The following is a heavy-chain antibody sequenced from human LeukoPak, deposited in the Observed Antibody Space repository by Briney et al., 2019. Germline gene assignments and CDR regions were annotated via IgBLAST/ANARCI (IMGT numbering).Heavy chain of an antibody. CDR1: GGSISSSNSY. V-gene: IGHV4-39*01. CDR2: IFYSGST. CDR3: ARLLGGYFHFDY. J-gene: IGHJ4*02. D-gene: IGHD5-12*01. Sequence: PSETLSLTCTVSGGSISSSNSYWGWIRQPPGKGLEWIGSIFYSGSTYYNASLKSRVTISVDTSKNQFSLKLSSVTAADTAVYYCARLLGGYFHFDYWGQGTLITVSS.